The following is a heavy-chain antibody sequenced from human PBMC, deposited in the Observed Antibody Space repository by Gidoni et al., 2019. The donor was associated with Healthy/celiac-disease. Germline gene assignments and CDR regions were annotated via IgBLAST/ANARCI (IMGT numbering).Heavy chain of an antibody. CDR2: IWYDGSNK. V-gene: IGHV3-33*01. Sequence: QVQLVESGGGVVQPGRSLRLSCAASGFTFGSGGMHWVRQAPGKGLEWVAVIWYDGSNKNYADSVKGRFTISRDNSKNTLYLQMNSLRAEDTAVYYCARRPHINYYYYGMDVWGQGTTVTVSS. CDR3: ARRPHINYYYYGMDV. D-gene: IGHD2-21*01. CDR1: GFTFGSGG. J-gene: IGHJ6*02.